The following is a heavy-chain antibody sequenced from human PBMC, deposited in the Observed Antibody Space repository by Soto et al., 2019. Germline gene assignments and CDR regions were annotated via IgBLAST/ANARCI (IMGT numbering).Heavy chain of an antibody. V-gene: IGHV3-30*18. CDR3: AKQWDSGWSFDH. Sequence: QVQLVESGGGVVQPGRSLRLSCAASGFTFSSYGMHWVRQAPGKGLEWVAVISYDGRNKNYADSVKGRFTISRDNSKNTLYLQMNSLRAEDTAVYYCAKQWDSGWSFDHWGQGTLVTVSS. CDR2: ISYDGRNK. D-gene: IGHD6-19*01. J-gene: IGHJ4*02. CDR1: GFTFSSYG.